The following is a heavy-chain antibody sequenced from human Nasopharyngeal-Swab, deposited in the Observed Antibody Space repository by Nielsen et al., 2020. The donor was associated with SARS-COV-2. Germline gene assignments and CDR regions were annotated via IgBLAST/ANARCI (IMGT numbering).Heavy chain of an antibody. J-gene: IGHJ4*02. V-gene: IGHV3-53*03. CDR3: VRGLLRDNSFDF. D-gene: IGHD5-24*01. Sequence: GESLKISCAVSGLTVSSTYMSWVRQAPGKGLEWVSVTEIGGTTHYADSVKGRFSISRDNSKNTLYLQVNSLRAEDTAVYYCVRGLLRDNSFDFWGQGTLVTVSS. CDR2: TEIGGTT. CDR1: GLTVSSTY.